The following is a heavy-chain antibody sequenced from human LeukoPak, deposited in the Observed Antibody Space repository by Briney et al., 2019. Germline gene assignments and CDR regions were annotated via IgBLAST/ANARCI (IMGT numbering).Heavy chain of an antibody. CDR2: IIPIFGIA. J-gene: IGHJ4*02. D-gene: IGHD2-2*01. CDR1: GGTFSSYA. CDR3: ASGGPDIVVVPAAAYFDY. Sequence: SVKVSCEASGGTFSSYAISWVRQAPGQGLEWMGRIIPIFGIANYAQKFQGRVTITADKSTSTAYMELSSLRSEDTAVYYCASGGPDIVVVPAAAYFDYWGQGTLVTVSS. V-gene: IGHV1-69*04.